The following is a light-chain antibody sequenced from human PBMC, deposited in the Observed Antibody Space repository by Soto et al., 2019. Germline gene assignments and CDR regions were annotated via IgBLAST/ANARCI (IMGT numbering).Light chain of an antibody. Sequence: QSVLTQPASVSASPGQSITISCIGTYSDIGGYKHVSWYQQHPGKAPKLIIYDASNRPSGISNRFSASKSGNTASLTISGLQADDEAEYYCSSYTSSTSLLIFGAGTKVTVL. CDR2: DAS. CDR1: YSDIGGYKH. J-gene: IGLJ1*01. V-gene: IGLV2-14*03. CDR3: SSYTSSTSLLI.